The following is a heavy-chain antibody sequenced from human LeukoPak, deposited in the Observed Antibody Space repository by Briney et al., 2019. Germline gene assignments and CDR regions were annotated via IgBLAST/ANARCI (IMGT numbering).Heavy chain of an antibody. CDR2: VNPNSGGT. J-gene: IGHJ4*02. CDR1: GYTFTDYY. CDR3: ARDGFCSSTSCSGVPKI. D-gene: IGHD2-2*03. V-gene: IGHV1-2*02. Sequence: ASVKVSCKASGYTFTDYYMHWVRRAPGQGLEWMGWVNPNSGGTNYAPEVQGRVTLTRETSINTAYMELSRLRSDDTALYYCARDGFCSSTSCSGVPKIWGQGTLVTVSS.